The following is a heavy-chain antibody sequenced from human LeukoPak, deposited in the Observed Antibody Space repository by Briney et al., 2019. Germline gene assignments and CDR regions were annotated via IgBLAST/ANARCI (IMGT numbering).Heavy chain of an antibody. V-gene: IGHV3-30*04. CDR3: ARDLFTWGYSYGYYFDY. J-gene: IGHJ4*02. CDR1: VFTFCSYA. CDR2: ISYDGSNK. Sequence: GGSLRLSSAASVFTFCSYAMHWVRQAPGKGREWVLVISYDGSNKYYADSVKGRFTISRDNSKNTLYLQMNSLRAEDTAVYYCARDLFTWGYSYGYYFDYWGQGTLVTVSS. D-gene: IGHD5-18*01.